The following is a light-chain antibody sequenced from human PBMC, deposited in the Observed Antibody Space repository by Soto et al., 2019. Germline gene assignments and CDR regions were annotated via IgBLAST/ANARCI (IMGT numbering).Light chain of an antibody. CDR3: QQYYSYPRT. Sequence: AIRMTQSPSSFSASTGDRVTITCRASQGISSYLAWYQQKTGKAPKLLIYAASTLQSGGPSRFSGSGSGTDFTLTISCLQSEDFATYYCQQYYSYPRTFGQGTKVEIK. CDR2: AAS. CDR1: QGISSY. J-gene: IGKJ1*01. V-gene: IGKV1-8*01.